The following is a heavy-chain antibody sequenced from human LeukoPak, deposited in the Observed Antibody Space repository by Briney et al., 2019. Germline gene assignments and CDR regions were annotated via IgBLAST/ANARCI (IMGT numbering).Heavy chain of an antibody. V-gene: IGHV1-3*04. J-gene: IGHJ4*02. D-gene: IGHD5-18*01. CDR1: GHTFTKYP. CDR3: AREEGYGRQYDN. CDR2: INTGNANT. Sequence: ASVKVSCKTSGHTFTKYPIHWVRQAPGQRLEWMGWINTGNANTKYSEKLQGRVTITRDTSATTAYMELSSLTSEDTAVYYCAREEGYGRQYDNWGQGTLVTVSS.